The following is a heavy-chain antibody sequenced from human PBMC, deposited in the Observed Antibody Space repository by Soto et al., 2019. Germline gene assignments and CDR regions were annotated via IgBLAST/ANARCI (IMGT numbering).Heavy chain of an antibody. CDR2: IRYDGSNK. V-gene: IGHV3-33*01. CDR3: ASGRNGFDL. Sequence: QVQLVESEGGVVQPGRSLRLSCAASGLSFSSYGMHWVRQAPGKGLEWVAGIRYDGSNKYYVDSVKGRFIISRDNSKHTLSLQMNSLRAEDTAVYFCASGRNGFDLWGQGTLVTVSS. J-gene: IGHJ4*02. CDR1: GLSFSSYG. D-gene: IGHD2-8*01.